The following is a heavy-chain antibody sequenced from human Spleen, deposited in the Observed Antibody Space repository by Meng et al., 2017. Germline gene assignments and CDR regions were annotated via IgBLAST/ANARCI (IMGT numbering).Heavy chain of an antibody. D-gene: IGHD6-13*01. J-gene: IGHJ4*02. Sequence: QVPLVQSGAAVKKPGASGKVSCKASGYTFPDYWLHWVRRAPGQGLEWMGRINPKSGDTHYAQRFQGRVTMTGDTSVSTAYMELSGLRSDDTAMYYCARDEDISAAGKLFGDYWGQGTLVTVSS. CDR2: INPKSGDT. CDR1: GYTFPDYW. CDR3: ARDEDISAAGKLFGDY. V-gene: IGHV1-2*06.